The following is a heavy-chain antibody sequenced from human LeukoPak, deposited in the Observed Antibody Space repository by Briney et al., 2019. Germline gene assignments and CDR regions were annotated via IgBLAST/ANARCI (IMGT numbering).Heavy chain of an antibody. D-gene: IGHD3-9*01. CDR1: GGSISSYY. J-gene: IGHJ4*02. CDR2: IYYSGST. V-gene: IGHV4-59*01. CDR3: ARNVPPLRYFDWLLVGSFEY. Sequence: PSETLCLTCTVSGGSISSYYWSWIRQPPGKGLEWIGYIYYSGSTNYNPSPKSRVTISVDTSKNQFSLKLSSVTAADTAVYYCARNVPPLRYFDWLLVGSFEYWGQGTLVTVSS.